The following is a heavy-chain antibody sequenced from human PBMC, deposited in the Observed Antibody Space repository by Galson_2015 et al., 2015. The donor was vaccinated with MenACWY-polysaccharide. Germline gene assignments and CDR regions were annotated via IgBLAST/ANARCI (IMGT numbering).Heavy chain of an antibody. CDR2: INKEGRKK. Sequence: SLRLSCAASGFTFKNYWMSWLRQAPGKGLEWVSNINKEGRKKHYVDSVEGRVTISRDNAKSSMYLQMNSLRVDDTAVYNCATGHYGMAVWGQATAVTVS. CDR1: GFTFKNYW. J-gene: IGHJ6*02. V-gene: IGHV3-7*01. CDR3: ATGHYGMAV.